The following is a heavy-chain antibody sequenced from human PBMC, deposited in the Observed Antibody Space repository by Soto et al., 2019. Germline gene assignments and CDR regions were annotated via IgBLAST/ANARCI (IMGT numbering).Heavy chain of an antibody. D-gene: IGHD6-6*01. V-gene: IGHV2-5*02. CDR3: AHTHEYSSSYYFDY. CDR1: GFSLSTSGLV. J-gene: IGHJ4*02. CDR2: IYWDDDK. Sequence: QITLKESGPTLVKPTQTLTLTCTFSGFSLSTSGLVVGWIRQPPGKALEWLALIYWDDDKRYSPSLKSRLTINKATSKNQVVLTMTNMDPVDTATYYCAHTHEYSSSYYFDYWGQGTLVTVSS.